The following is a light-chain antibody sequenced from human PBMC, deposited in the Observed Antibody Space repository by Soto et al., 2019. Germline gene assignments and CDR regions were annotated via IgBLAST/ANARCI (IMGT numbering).Light chain of an antibody. CDR2: GVT. CDR3: SSYTSGSTLIV. CDR1: SGDVGTHNY. Sequence: QSVLTQPASVSGSPGQSITISCTGASGDVGTHNYVSWYQQHPGKAPKLMIYGVTIRPSGIPNRFSGSKSGNTASLTISGLQAEDEADYYCSSYTSGSTLIVFGTGTKVTVL. V-gene: IGLV2-14*01. J-gene: IGLJ1*01.